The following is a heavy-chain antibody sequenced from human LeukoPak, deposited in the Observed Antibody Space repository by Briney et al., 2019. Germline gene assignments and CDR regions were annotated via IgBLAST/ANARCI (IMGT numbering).Heavy chain of an antibody. Sequence: SETLSLTCTVSGGSISSYYWSWIRQPPGKGLEWIGYIYYSGSTNYNPSLKSRVTISVDMSKNQFSLKLTSVAADTAVYYCARLGIGVVPSAMLGDYYFDYWGQGTLVTVSS. J-gene: IGHJ4*02. CDR3: ARLGIGVVPSAMLGDYYFDY. D-gene: IGHD2-2*01. CDR1: GGSISSYY. CDR2: IYYSGST. V-gene: IGHV4-59*08.